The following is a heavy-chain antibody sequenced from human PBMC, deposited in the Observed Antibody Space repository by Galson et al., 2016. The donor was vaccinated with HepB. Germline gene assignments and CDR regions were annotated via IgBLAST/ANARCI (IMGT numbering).Heavy chain of an antibody. D-gene: IGHD4-17*01. Sequence: SLRLSCAASGFTFSTYAMNWVRQAPGKGLEWVSTISGRGGSIYYADSVKGRFTISRDNSKNTLYLQMNSLRADDTAVYYCAKSVTTVTTFTWGRGTLVTVSS. J-gene: IGHJ5*02. CDR2: ISGRGGSI. V-gene: IGHV3-23*01. CDR1: GFTFSTYA. CDR3: AKSVTTVTTFT.